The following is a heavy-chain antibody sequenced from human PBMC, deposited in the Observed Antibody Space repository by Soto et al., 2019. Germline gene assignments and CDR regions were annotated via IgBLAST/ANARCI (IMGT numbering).Heavy chain of an antibody. CDR2: ISGSGGST. CDR3: AKREGMYYYGWGSSLFDY. D-gene: IGHD3-10*01. Sequence: PGGSLRLSCAASGFTFSSYAMSWVRQAPGKGLEWVSAISGSGGSTYYADSVKGRFTISRDNSKNTLYLQMNSLRAEDTAVYYCAKREGMYYYGWGSSLFDYWGQGTLVPVS. CDR1: GFTFSSYA. J-gene: IGHJ4*02. V-gene: IGHV3-23*01.